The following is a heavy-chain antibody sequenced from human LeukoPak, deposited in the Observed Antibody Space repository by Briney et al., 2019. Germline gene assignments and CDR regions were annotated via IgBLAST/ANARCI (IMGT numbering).Heavy chain of an antibody. J-gene: IGHJ4*02. D-gene: IGHD2-15*01. V-gene: IGHV4-39*01. CDR3: ARRGYCSGGSCYVSY. CDR2: IYYSGNT. Sequence: PSETLSLTCTVSGXSISSSNYYWDWIRQPPGKGLEWIGSIYYSGNTYYNPSLKSRVTISVDTSKNQFSLKLNSVTAADTAVYYCARRGYCSGGSCYVSYWGQGTLVTVSS. CDR1: GXSISSSNYY.